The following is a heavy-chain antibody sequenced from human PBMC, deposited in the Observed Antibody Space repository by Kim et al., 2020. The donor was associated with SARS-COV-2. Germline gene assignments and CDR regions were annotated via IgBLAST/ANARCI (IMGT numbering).Heavy chain of an antibody. J-gene: IGHJ6*02. V-gene: IGHV3-30*18. CDR1: GFTFSSYG. D-gene: IGHD1-7*01. CDR3: AKDFLELRTHDYYFHGMDV. Sequence: GGSLRLSCAASGFTFSSYGMHWVRQAPGKGLEWVALMTYDGSKKVYGDSVKGRFTISRDNSKNILYLEMNSLTGEDTAVYYCAKDFLELRTHDYYFHGMDVWGQGTPVTVSS. CDR2: MTYDGSKK.